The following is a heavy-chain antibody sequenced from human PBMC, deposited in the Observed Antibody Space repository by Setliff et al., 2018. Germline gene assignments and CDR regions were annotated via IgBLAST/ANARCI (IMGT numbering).Heavy chain of an antibody. V-gene: IGHV4-61*09. Sequence: SETLSLTCTVSDDSISSRHYYWSWIRQPAGKGPEWIGQIYTTWSTNYNPSLRSRATISLDASKNQFSLSLTSVTAADTAVYYCARTSTGRYFDVWGRGTLVTVSS. CDR1: DDSISSRHYY. J-gene: IGHJ2*01. D-gene: IGHD2-2*01. CDR3: ARTSTGRYFDV. CDR2: IYTTWST.